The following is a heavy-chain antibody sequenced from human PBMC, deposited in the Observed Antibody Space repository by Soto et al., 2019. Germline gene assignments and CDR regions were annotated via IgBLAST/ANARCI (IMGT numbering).Heavy chain of an antibody. CDR1: GGTFSSYA. CDR2: IIPIFGTA. J-gene: IGHJ6*02. CDR3: ARVLLHCYGSGSYYNGGYYYCGMDV. Sequence: GASVKVSCKASGGTFSSYAISWVRQAPGQGLEWMGGIIPIFGTANYAQKFQGRVTITADESTSTAYMELSSLRSEDTAVYYCARVLLHCYGSGSYYNGGYYYCGMDVWGQGTTVTVSS. V-gene: IGHV1-69*13. D-gene: IGHD3-10*01.